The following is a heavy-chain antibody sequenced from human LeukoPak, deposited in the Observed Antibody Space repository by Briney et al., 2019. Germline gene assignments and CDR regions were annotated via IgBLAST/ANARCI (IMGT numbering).Heavy chain of an antibody. D-gene: IGHD6-6*01. CDR2: INPNSGGT. V-gene: IGHV1-2*02. J-gene: IGHJ5*02. Sequence: ASVKVSCKASGYTFTGYYMHWVRQAPGQGLEWMGWINPNSGGTNYARKFQGRVTMTRDTSISTAYMELSRLRSDDTAVYYCACSSSGGEWFDPWGQGTLVTVSS. CDR3: ACSSSGGEWFDP. CDR1: GYTFTGYY.